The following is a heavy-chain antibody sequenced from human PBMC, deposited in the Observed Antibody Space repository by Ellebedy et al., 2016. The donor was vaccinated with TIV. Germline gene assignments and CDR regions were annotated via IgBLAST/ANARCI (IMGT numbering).Heavy chain of an antibody. CDR1: GFTFSSYG. D-gene: IGHD6-19*01. CDR2: ISYDGSNT. CDR3: ARDDQTTKSVAGTVYYYGMDV. Sequence: PGGSLRLTCAAYGFTFSSYGMHWVRHAPDKGLEWVAVISYDGSNTYYDDSVKGRFTMSRDKAKNSLYLQMNSLRAEDTAVYYCARDDQTTKSVAGTVYYYGMDVWGQGTTVTVSS. J-gene: IGHJ6*02. V-gene: IGHV3-30*03.